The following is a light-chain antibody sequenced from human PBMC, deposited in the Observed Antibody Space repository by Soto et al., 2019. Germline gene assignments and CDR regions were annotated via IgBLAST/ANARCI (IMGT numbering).Light chain of an antibody. CDR3: QQSYSTPRT. J-gene: IGKJ1*01. V-gene: IGKV1-39*01. Sequence: DIQMTQSPSSLSASVGDRVTITCRASQSISSSLNWYRQRPGQAPQLLIYDASTLPSGVPSRFSGSGSGTDFTLTISSLQPEDFAAYHCQQSYSTPRTFGQRTKVEMK. CDR2: DAS. CDR1: QSISSS.